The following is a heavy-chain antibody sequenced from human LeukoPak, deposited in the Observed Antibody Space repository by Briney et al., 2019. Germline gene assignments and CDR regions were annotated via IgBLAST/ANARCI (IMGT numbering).Heavy chain of an antibody. Sequence: PSETLSLTCTDFGGSISSGTYYWSWIRQPAGKGLEWIGRIHTSGSTNYNPSLKSRVTMSIDTSKSQLSLNLNSVTAADTAVYYCARDQALGYGWPTVLAIDIWGQGTMVTVSS. J-gene: IGHJ3*02. V-gene: IGHV4-61*02. CDR2: IHTSGST. CDR1: GGSISSGTYY. CDR3: ARDQALGYGWPTVLAIDI. D-gene: IGHD6-19*01.